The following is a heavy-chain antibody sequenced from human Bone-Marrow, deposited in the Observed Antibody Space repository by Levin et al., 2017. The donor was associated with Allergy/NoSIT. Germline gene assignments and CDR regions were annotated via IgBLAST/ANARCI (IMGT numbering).Heavy chain of an antibody. CDR2: INPNSGGT. D-gene: IGHD2-2*01. CDR1: GYTFTGYY. CDR3: VPAAIRMDSSRNAFDI. Sequence: ASVKVSCKASGYTFTGYYMHWVRQAPGQGLEWMGRINPNSGGTNYAQKFQGRVTMTRDTSISTAYMELSRLRSDDTAVYYCVPAAIRMDSSRNAFDIWGQGTMVTVSS. J-gene: IGHJ3*02. V-gene: IGHV1-2*06.